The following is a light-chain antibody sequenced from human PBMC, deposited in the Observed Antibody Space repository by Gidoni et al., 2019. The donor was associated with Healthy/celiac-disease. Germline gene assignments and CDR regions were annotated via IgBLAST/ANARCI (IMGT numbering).Light chain of an antibody. CDR2: GAS. CDR1: QSVSSN. Sequence: EIVMTQSPATLSVSPGERATLSCRASQSVSSNLAWYQQKPGQAPRLLIYGASTRATGIPASFSGSGSGTEFTLTISSLQSEDFAVYYCQQYNNWPSWTFXQXTKVXIK. CDR3: QQYNNWPSWT. J-gene: IGKJ1*01. V-gene: IGKV3-15*01.